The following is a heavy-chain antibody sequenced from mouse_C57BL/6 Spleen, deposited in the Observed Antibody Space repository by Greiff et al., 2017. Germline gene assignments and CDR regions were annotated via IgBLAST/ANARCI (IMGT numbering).Heavy chain of an antibody. CDR3: ARRRLGAMDY. CDR1: GYAFSSSW. J-gene: IGHJ4*01. CDR2: IYPGDGDT. Sequence: QVQLKESGPELVKPGASVKISCKASGYAFSSSWMNWVKQRPGKGLEWIGRIYPGDGDTNYNGKFKGKATLTADKSSSTAYMQLSSLTSEDSAVYFCARRRLGAMDYWGQGTSVTVSS. V-gene: IGHV1-82*01.